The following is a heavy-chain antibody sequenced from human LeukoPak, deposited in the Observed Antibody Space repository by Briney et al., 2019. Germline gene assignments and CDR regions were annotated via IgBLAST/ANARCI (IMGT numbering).Heavy chain of an antibody. CDR3: VLGSPFDY. CDR1: GFTFSTYN. CDR2: MSHDGSNG. V-gene: IGHV3-30*03. Sequence: GGSLRLSCAASGFTFSTYNMHWVRQAPGKGLEWVALMSHDGSNGYYADSVKGRFTISRDNANNSLSLQMNSLRDEDTAVYYCVLGSPFDYWGQGTLVTVSS. J-gene: IGHJ4*02. D-gene: IGHD3-10*01.